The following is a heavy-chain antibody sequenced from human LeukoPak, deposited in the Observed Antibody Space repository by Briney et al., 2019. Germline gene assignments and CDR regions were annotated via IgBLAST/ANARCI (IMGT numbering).Heavy chain of an antibody. D-gene: IGHD6-13*01. J-gene: IGHJ4*02. Sequence: GASVKVSCKASGGTFSSYAISWVRQAPGQGLEWMGRIIPILGIANYAQKFQGRVTITADKSTSTAYMELSSLRSEDTAVYYCARGTVTYSSSWPGAYWGQGTLVTVSS. CDR2: IIPILGIA. CDR1: GGTFSSYA. V-gene: IGHV1-69*04. CDR3: ARGTVTYSSSWPGAY.